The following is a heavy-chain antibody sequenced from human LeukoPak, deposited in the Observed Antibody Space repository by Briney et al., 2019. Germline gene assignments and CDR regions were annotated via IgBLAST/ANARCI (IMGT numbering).Heavy chain of an antibody. CDR2: IYHSGST. CDR1: GGSISSGGYS. CDR3: ARGKMVRGFVNWFDP. J-gene: IGHJ5*02. Sequence: SETLSLTCAVSGGSISSGGYSWSWIRQPPGKGLEWIGYIYHSGSTYYNPSLKSRVTISVDRSKNQFSLKLSSVTAADTAVYYCARGKMVRGFVNWFDPWGQGPLVTVSS. V-gene: IGHV4-30-2*01. D-gene: IGHD3-10*01.